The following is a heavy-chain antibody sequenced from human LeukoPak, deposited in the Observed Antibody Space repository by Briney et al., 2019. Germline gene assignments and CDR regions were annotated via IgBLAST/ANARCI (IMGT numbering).Heavy chain of an antibody. D-gene: IGHD3-10*01. V-gene: IGHV3-23*01. Sequence: GGSLRLSCAASGFTFSNYAMSWVRQAPGKGLEWVSPISDSGASTYYADSVKGRFTISRDNSKSTLYLQMNSLRAEDTAVYYCARDFFYGSGTWGYWGQGTLVTVSS. CDR3: ARDFFYGSGTWGY. CDR1: GFTFSNYA. J-gene: IGHJ4*02. CDR2: ISDSGAST.